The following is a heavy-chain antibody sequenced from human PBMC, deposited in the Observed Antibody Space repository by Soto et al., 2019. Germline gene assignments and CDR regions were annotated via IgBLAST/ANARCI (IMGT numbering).Heavy chain of an antibody. D-gene: IGHD3-3*01. CDR1: GYTFTSYG. CDR3: ARAKIFGVVINWFDP. J-gene: IGHJ5*02. V-gene: IGHV1-18*01. CDR2: ISAYNGNT. Sequence: ASVKVSCKASGYTFTSYGISWVRQAPGQGLEWMGWISAYNGNTNYAQKLQGRVTMTTDTSTSTAYMELRSLRSDDTAVYYCARAKIFGVVINWFDPLGQGTLVTVSS.